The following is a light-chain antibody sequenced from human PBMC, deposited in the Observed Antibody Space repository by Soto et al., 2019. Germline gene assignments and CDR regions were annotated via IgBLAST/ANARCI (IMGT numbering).Light chain of an antibody. V-gene: IGLV2-14*03. CDR2: DVS. CDR1: NSDVGDYRS. CDR3: SSYTSTSTQV. Sequence: QSVLTQPASLSGSPGQSITISCTGTNSDVGDYRSVSWYQQHPGKAPKLVIYDVSNRPSGVSYRFSGSKSGNTASLTISGLQAEDEADYYCSSYTSTSTQVFGTGTKVTVL. J-gene: IGLJ1*01.